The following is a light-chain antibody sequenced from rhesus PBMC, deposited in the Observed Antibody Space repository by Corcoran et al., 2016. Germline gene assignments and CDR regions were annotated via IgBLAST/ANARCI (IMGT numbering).Light chain of an antibody. CDR2: KVS. CDR3: GQGTHWPVT. J-gene: IGKJ1*01. V-gene: IGKV2-64*01. Sequence: DVVMTQSPLSLPITPGQPASISCRSSQSLVHSNGTTYLSWYHPKPGQPLRLLIYKVSNRDSGVPDRFSGSGAVTDLTLKISRVEAEDVGIYYCGQGTHWPVTFGQGTKVEIK. CDR1: QSLVHSNGTTY.